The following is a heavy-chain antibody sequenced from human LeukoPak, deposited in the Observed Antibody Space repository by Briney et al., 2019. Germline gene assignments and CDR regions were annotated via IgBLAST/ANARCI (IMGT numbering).Heavy chain of an antibody. CDR1: GFTFSNYG. V-gene: IGHV3-30*03. J-gene: IGHJ4*02. CDR2: ISYDGSNK. D-gene: IGHD3-22*01. Sequence: PGRSLRLSCAASGFTFSNYGMHWVRQAPGKGLEWVAVISYDGSNKYYADSVKGRFTISGDNSKNTLYLQMNSLRAEDTAVYYCATASGITMIAIPYGFCGQGTLVTVSS. CDR3: ATASGITMIAIPYGF.